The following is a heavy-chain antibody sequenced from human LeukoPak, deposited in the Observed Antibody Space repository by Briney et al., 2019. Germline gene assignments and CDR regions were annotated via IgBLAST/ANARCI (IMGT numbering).Heavy chain of an antibody. D-gene: IGHD3-10*01. Sequence: ASVKVSCKASGYTFTSYGISWVRQAPGQGLEWMGWISAYNGNTNYAQKFQGRVTMTRDTSISTAYMELSRLRSDDTAVYYCARGLADNYYGSGSYANWFDPWGQGTLVTVSS. CDR1: GYTFTSYG. CDR3: ARGLADNYYGSGSYANWFDP. J-gene: IGHJ5*02. CDR2: ISAYNGNT. V-gene: IGHV1-18*01.